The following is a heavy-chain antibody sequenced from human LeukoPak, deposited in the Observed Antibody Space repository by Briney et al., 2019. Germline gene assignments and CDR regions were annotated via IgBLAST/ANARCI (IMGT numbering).Heavy chain of an antibody. D-gene: IGHD3-9*01. V-gene: IGHV1-3*01. CDR3: ARGLDILTGRDWFDP. CDR2: INAGNGNT. Sequence: ASVKVSCKASGYTFTSYAMHWVRPAPGQRVEWMGWINAGNGNTKYSQKFQGRVTITRDTSASTAYMELSSLRAEDTAVYYCARGLDILTGRDWFDPWGQGTLVTVSS. J-gene: IGHJ5*02. CDR1: GYTFTSYA.